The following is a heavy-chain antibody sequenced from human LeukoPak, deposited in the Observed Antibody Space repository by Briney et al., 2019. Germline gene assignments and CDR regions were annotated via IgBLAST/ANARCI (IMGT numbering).Heavy chain of an antibody. CDR3: TRSTTLYYYDS. V-gene: IGHV3-64*01. CDR2: ITSNGVGT. Sequence: GESLRLSCAASGFTFSTYAMHWVRQAPGKGLEYVSAITSNGVGTYYANSVKGRFTISRDNSKNTLYLQMGSLRAEDMAVYYCTRSTTLYYYDSRGQGTLVTVSS. D-gene: IGHD2/OR15-2a*01. J-gene: IGHJ4*02. CDR1: GFTFSTYA.